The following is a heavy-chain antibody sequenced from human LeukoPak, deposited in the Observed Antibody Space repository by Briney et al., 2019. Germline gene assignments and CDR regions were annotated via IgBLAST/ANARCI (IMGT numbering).Heavy chain of an antibody. Sequence: GESLKISCKGSGYSFTNYWIGWVRQMPGKGLEWMGIIYPGDSDTRYSPSFQGRVTISADKSISSAYLQWSSLKASDTAMYYCARHLGTYSSSAFQHWGQGTLVIVSS. CDR1: GYSFTNYW. V-gene: IGHV5-51*01. J-gene: IGHJ1*01. CDR3: ARHLGTYSSSAFQH. D-gene: IGHD6-13*01. CDR2: IYPGDSDT.